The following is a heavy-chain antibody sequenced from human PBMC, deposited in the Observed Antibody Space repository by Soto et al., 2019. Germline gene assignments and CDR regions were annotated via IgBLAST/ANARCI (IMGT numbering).Heavy chain of an antibody. Sequence: NPGGSLRLSCAASGFRFSDQYMTWIRQAPGKGLEWVSKISGGGTTTYYADSVKGRFTVSRDNAKNSLYLQMNSLRAEDTAVYYCASDPYYYASGFWGQGTLVTVPQ. D-gene: IGHD3-10*01. CDR1: GFRFSDQY. CDR2: ISGGGTTT. V-gene: IGHV3-11*01. CDR3: ASDPYYYASGF. J-gene: IGHJ4*02.